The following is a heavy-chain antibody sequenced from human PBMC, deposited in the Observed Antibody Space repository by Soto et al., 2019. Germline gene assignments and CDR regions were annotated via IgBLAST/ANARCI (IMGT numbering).Heavy chain of an antibody. V-gene: IGHV4-31*03. CDR1: GDSIGTSGSC. CDR3: ARDYSGTYGIFDQ. Sequence: SETLSLTCTVAGDSIGTSGSCLTWIRQHPEKGLEWIGYVYSSGSTYYNPSLKSRVTMSVDTSKNQFSLRLSSVTAADTAVYYCARDYSGTYGIFDQWGQGTLVTVSS. D-gene: IGHD1-26*01. CDR2: VYSSGST. J-gene: IGHJ4*02.